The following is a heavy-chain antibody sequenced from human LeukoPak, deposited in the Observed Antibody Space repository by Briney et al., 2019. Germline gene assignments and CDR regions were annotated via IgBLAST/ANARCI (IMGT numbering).Heavy chain of an antibody. CDR2: ISSSGSTI. J-gene: IGHJ4*02. V-gene: IGHV3-48*03. CDR3: ARDGVTAAGSFDY. Sequence: GGSLRLSCAASGFTFSSYEMNWVREAPGKGLEWVSYISSSGSTIHYTDSVKGRFTISRDSAKNSLYLQMSSLRAEDTAVYYCARDGVTAAGSFDYWGQGTLVTVSS. CDR1: GFTFSSYE. D-gene: IGHD6-13*01.